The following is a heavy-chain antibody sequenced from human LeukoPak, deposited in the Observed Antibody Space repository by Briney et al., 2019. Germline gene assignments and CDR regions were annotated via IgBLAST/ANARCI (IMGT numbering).Heavy chain of an antibody. CDR1: GFTFSSYA. Sequence: GRSLRLSCAASGFTFSSYAMHWVRQAPGKGLEWVAVTSYDGSNKYYADSVKGRFTISRDNSKNTLYLQMNSLRAEDTAVYYCARDAYSGSYLDYWGQGTLVTVSS. D-gene: IGHD1-26*01. CDR2: TSYDGSNK. CDR3: ARDAYSGSYLDY. J-gene: IGHJ4*02. V-gene: IGHV3-30-3*01.